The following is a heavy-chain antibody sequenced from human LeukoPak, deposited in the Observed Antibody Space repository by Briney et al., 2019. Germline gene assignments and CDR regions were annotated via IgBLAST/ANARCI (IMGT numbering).Heavy chain of an antibody. D-gene: IGHD5-24*01. CDR3: ARSQFARSYFDY. CDR2: IIPIFGTA. Sequence: GASVKVSCKASGGTFSSYAISWVRQAPGQGLEWMGGIIPIFGTANYAQKFQGRVTMTRDTSTSTVYMELSSLRSEDTAVYYCARSQFARSYFDYWGQGTLVTVSS. CDR1: GGTFSSYA. J-gene: IGHJ4*02. V-gene: IGHV1-69*05.